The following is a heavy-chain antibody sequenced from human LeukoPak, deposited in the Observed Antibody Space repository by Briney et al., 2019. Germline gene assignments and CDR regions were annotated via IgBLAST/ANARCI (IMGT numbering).Heavy chain of an antibody. CDR3: ARIQAAMPYY. CDR1: GYTFTNYW. D-gene: IGHD2-2*01. CDR2: MYRGDSDT. J-gene: IGHJ4*02. Sequence: GESLKISCKGSGYTFTNYWIGWVRQMPGKGLEWMGIMYRGDSDTRYSPSFQGQVTISADKSISTAYLQWSSLKASDTAMYYCARIQAAMPYYWGQGTLVSVSS. V-gene: IGHV5-51*01.